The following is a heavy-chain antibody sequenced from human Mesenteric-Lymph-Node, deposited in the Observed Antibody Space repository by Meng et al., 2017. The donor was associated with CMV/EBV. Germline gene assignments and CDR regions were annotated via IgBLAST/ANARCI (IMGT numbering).Heavy chain of an antibody. CDR2: INTHNGHT. CDR3: ARGGSFSGHYYGSY. Sequence: ASGYPFTSYGFSWVRQAPGQGLEWMGWINTHNGHTTYAENLQVRLTMTTDTSTSTAYMELTNLRSDDTAVYFCARGGSFSGHYYGSYWGQGTLVTVSS. D-gene: IGHD1-26*01. CDR1: GYPFTSYG. J-gene: IGHJ4*02. V-gene: IGHV1-18*04.